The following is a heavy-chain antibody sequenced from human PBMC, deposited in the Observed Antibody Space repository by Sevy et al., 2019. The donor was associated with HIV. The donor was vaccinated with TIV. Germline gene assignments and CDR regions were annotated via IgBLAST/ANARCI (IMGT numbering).Heavy chain of an antibody. CDR3: ARVHAQPSFGDFWSGSHIMDV. CDR2: INPNSGGT. J-gene: IGHJ6*04. CDR1: GYSFTGYY. Sequence: ASVKVSSKASGYSFTGYYMHWVRQAPGQGLEWMGWINPNSGGTNYARKFQGRVTMTRDTSISTAYMELSRLRSDDTAVYYCARVHAQPSFGDFWSGSHIMDVWGKGTTVTVSS. D-gene: IGHD3-3*01. V-gene: IGHV1-2*02.